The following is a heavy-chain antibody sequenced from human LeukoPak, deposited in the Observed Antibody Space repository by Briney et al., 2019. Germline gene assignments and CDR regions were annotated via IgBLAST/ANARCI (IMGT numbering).Heavy chain of an antibody. Sequence: SETLSLTCTVSGGSISSGDYYWSWIRQPPGKGLEWIGYIYYSGSTYYNPSLKSRVTISVDTSKNQFSLKLSSVTAADTAVYHCAGLRITMVRGVIINDDYWGQGTLVTVSS. V-gene: IGHV4-30-4*08. D-gene: IGHD3-10*01. J-gene: IGHJ4*02. CDR3: AGLRITMVRGVIINDDY. CDR2: IYYSGST. CDR1: GGSISSGDYY.